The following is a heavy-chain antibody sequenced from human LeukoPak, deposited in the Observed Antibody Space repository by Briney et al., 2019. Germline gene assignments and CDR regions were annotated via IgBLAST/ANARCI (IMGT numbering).Heavy chain of an antibody. V-gene: IGHV4-59*12. Sequence: SETLSLTCTVSGGSISSYYWSWIRQPPGKGLEWIGYIYYSGSTNYNPSLKSRVTISVDTSKNQFSLKLSSVTAADTAVYYCARDRYYYDSSGYPFDYWGQGTLVTVSS. CDR3: ARDRYYYDSSGYPFDY. J-gene: IGHJ4*02. D-gene: IGHD3-22*01. CDR2: IYYSGST. CDR1: GGSISSYY.